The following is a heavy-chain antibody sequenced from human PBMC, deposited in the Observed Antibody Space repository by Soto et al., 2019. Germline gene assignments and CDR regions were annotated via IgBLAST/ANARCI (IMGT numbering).Heavy chain of an antibody. CDR1: GYTFTGYY. J-gene: IGHJ6*02. CDR2: INPNSGGT. D-gene: IGHD3-22*01. V-gene: IGHV1-2*04. Sequence: QVQLVQSGAEVKKPGASVKVSCKASGYTFTGYYMHWVRQAPGQGLEWMGWINPNSGGTNYAQKFQGWVTMTRDTSISTAYMELSRLRSDDTAVYYCASDSHPHHGDSSGYYGYYYYGMDVWGQGTTVTVSS. CDR3: ASDSHPHHGDSSGYYGYYYYGMDV.